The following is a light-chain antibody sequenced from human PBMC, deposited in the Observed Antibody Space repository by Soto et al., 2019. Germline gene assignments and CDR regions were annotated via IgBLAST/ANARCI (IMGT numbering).Light chain of an antibody. J-gene: IGLJ1*01. Sequence: QSALTQPASVSGSPGQSITISCTGTSSDVGNYKYVSWYQQHPGKAPKLMIYEVSNRPSGVSNRFSGSKSGNKASLIISNLEAEDESDYYCGSYTSTDTPFVFGTGTKVTVL. CDR3: GSYTSTDTPFV. CDR2: EVS. CDR1: SSDVGNYKY. V-gene: IGLV2-14*01.